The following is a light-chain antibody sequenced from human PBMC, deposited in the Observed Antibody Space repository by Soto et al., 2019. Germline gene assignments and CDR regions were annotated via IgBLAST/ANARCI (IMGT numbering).Light chain of an antibody. CDR1: SSNIGSNF. CDR3: QSYDTSRFGLM. V-gene: IGLV1-47*01. J-gene: IGLJ3*02. Sequence: QSVLTQPPSASGTPGQRVTISCSGSSSNIGSNFVYWYQQFPGTAPKLLIYRNNQRPSGVPDRFSGSKSGTSASLAITGLQAEDEAEYYCQSYDTSRFGLMFGGGTKLTVL. CDR2: RNN.